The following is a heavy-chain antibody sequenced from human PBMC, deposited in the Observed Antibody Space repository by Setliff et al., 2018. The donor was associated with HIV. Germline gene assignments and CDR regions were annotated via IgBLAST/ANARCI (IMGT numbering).Heavy chain of an antibody. D-gene: IGHD2-2*01. J-gene: IGHJ4*02. CDR2: ISSSSRSK. CDR1: GFTFSTYS. CDR3: ARGEPTILVVPAAFFDY. Sequence: GGSLRLSCEASGFTFSTYSMNWVRQAPGKGLEWVSSISSSSRSKYYADSVKGRFTISRDNAENSLYLQMNSLRAEDTAVYYCARGEPTILVVPAAFFDYWGQGTLVTVSS. V-gene: IGHV3-21*01.